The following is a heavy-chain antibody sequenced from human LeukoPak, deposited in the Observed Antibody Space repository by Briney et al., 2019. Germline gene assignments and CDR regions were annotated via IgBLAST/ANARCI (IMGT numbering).Heavy chain of an antibody. J-gene: IGHJ4*02. D-gene: IGHD3-16*02. CDR3: AKFDDYVWGSYRALDY. V-gene: IGHV3-66*02. CDR1: GLTVSSNH. Sequence: PGGSLRLSCAASGLTVSSNHMSWVRQAPGKGLEWVSLIKSDGTTEYADSVKGRFTISRDNSKNTLYLQMNSLRAEDTAVYYCAKFDDYVWGSYRALDYWGQATLVTVSS. CDR2: IKSDGTT.